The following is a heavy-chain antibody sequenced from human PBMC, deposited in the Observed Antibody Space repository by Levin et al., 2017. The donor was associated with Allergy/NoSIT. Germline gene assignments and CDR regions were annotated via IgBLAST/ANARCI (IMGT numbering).Heavy chain of an antibody. V-gene: IGHV1-8*01. CDR2: MNPNSGNT. CDR1: GYTFTSYD. Sequence: GASVKVSCRVSGYTFTSYDINWLRQATGQGLEWMGWMNPNSGNTGYAQKFQGRVTMTRNTSINTAYMDLSTLRSEDTAVYYCARGVIVARQGSWFDPWGQGTLVTVSS. D-gene: IGHD6-6*01. J-gene: IGHJ5*02. CDR3: ARGVIVARQGSWFDP.